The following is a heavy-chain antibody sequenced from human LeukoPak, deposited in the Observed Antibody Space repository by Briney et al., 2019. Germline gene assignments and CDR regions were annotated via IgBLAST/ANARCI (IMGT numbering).Heavy chain of an antibody. D-gene: IGHD3-3*01. Sequence: PGRSLRLSCTTSGFTFGDYGLSWFRQGPGKGLQWVGFIRSKTYGGTIEHAASVKGRFTISRDDSKSIAYLQMNSLKTEDTAVYYCARAPYYDFILDYWGQGALVTVSS. CDR1: GFTFGDYG. CDR3: ARAPYYDFILDY. J-gene: IGHJ4*02. V-gene: IGHV3-49*03. CDR2: IRSKTYGGTI.